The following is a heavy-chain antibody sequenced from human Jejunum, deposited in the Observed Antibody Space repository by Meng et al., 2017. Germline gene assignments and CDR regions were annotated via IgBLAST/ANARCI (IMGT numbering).Heavy chain of an antibody. Sequence: QVQFVQSGAELKKSGASVKNSCKASGNTFTTNTIHWVRQAPGQRPEWMGWINAGNGNTKYSLKFQNRVTLTRDTSASTAYMELNSLTSADTAVYYCARDPTGGSFHYFDSWGQGALVTVSS. CDR2: INAGNGNT. D-gene: IGHD1-14*01. CDR3: ARDPTGGSFHYFDS. J-gene: IGHJ4*02. CDR1: GNTFTTNT. V-gene: IGHV1-3*01.